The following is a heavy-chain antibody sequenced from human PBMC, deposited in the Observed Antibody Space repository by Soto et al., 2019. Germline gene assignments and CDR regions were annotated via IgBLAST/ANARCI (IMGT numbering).Heavy chain of an antibody. CDR1: GFTFGSYW. CDR2: IKWDASEK. CDR3: ARDKARRLGY. D-gene: IGHD3-16*01. V-gene: IGHV3-7*01. J-gene: IGHJ4*02. Sequence: GGSLRLPCAASGFTFGSYWMSWVRQAPGKGLEWLATIKWDASEKKYVDSVKGRFTMSRDNAKNSLYLQMDSLRAEDTAVYYCARDKARRLGYWGQGTLVTVSS.